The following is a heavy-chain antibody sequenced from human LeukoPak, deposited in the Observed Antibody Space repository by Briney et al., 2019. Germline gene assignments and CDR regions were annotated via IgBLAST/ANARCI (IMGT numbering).Heavy chain of an antibody. Sequence: PGGSLRLSCEASGFTFNNSAMSWVRQAPGKGLEWVSGISASGHYTYNADSAKGRFTISRDNSKNTLYLQMNSLRAEDTALYFCAKDGSWGDYYFYFYIDVWGKGTTVTVSS. V-gene: IGHV3-23*01. CDR2: ISASGHYT. J-gene: IGHJ6*03. D-gene: IGHD3-16*01. CDR1: GFTFNNSA. CDR3: AKDGSWGDYYFYFYIDV.